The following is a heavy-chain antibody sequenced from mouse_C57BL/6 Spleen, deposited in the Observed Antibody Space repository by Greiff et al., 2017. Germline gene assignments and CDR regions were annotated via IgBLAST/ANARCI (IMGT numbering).Heavy chain of an antibody. J-gene: IGHJ4*01. Sequence: QVQLQQPGTELVKPGASVKLSCKASGYTFTSYWMHWVKQRPGQGLEWIGNINPSNGGTNYNEKFKSKATLTVDKSSSTAYMQLSSLTAEDSAVYYCARGGAFYYAMDYWGQGTSVTVSS. CDR2: INPSNGGT. V-gene: IGHV1-53*01. CDR3: ARGGAFYYAMDY. CDR1: GYTFTSYW. D-gene: IGHD6-1*01.